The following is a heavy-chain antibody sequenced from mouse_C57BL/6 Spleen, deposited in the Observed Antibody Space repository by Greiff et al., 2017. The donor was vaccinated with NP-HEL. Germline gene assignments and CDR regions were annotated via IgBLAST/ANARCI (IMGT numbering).Heavy chain of an antibody. CDR1: GYTFTSYW. V-gene: IGHV1-55*01. Sequence: VQLQESGAELVKPGASVKMSCKASGYTFTSYWITWVKQRPGQGLEWIGDIYPGSGSTNYNEKFKSKATLTVDTSSSTAYMQLSSLTSEDSAVYYCARGGNYVRVDYWGQGTTLTVSS. J-gene: IGHJ2*01. CDR3: ARGGNYVRVDY. CDR2: IYPGSGST. D-gene: IGHD2-1*01.